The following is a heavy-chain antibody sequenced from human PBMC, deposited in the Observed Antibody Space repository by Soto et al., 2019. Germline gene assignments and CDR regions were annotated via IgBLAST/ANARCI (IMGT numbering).Heavy chain of an antibody. J-gene: IGHJ6*02. V-gene: IGHV3-20*04. Sequence: GGSLRLSCAASGFTFDDYGMSWVRQAPGKGLEWVSGINWNGGSTGYADSVKGRFTISRDNAKNSLYLQMNSLRAEDTALYYCARDLAAAGYYYYYYGMDVWGQGTMVTVS. CDR2: INWNGGST. D-gene: IGHD6-13*01. CDR1: GFTFDDYG. CDR3: ARDLAAAGYYYYYYGMDV.